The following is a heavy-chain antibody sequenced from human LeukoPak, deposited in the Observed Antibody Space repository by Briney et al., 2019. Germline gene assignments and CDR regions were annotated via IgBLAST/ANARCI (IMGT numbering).Heavy chain of an antibody. D-gene: IGHD6-19*01. CDR1: GGSFSGYY. Sequence: PSETLSLTCAVYGGSFSGYYWSWIRQPPGKGLEWIGEINHSGSTNYNPSLKSRVTTSVDTSKNQFSLKLSSVTAADTAVYYCARGRIAVAGMGDAFDIWGQGTMVTVSS. V-gene: IGHV4-34*01. J-gene: IGHJ3*02. CDR3: ARGRIAVAGMGDAFDI. CDR2: INHSGST.